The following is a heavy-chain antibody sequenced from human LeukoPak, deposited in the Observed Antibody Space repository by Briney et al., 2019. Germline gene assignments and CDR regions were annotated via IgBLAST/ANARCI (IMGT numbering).Heavy chain of an antibody. Sequence: GGSLRLSCAASGFTFSSYSMNWVRQSPGKGLEWVASISSSSSYIYYADSVKGRFTISRDNAKNSLYLQMNSLRAEDTAVYYCARDSGDSSSWFLYYFDYWGQGTLVTVSS. V-gene: IGHV3-21*01. CDR3: ARDSGDSSSWFLYYFDY. J-gene: IGHJ4*02. D-gene: IGHD6-13*01. CDR1: GFTFSSYS. CDR2: ISSSSSYI.